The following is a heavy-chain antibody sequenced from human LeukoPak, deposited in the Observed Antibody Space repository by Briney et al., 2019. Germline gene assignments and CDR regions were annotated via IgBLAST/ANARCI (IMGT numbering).Heavy chain of an antibody. D-gene: IGHD2-15*01. CDR3: ARTPAVVVVAATHFDY. CDR1: GGTFSSYA. J-gene: IGHJ4*02. Sequence: VASVKVSCKASGGTFSSYAISWVRQAPGQGLEWMGGIIPIFGTANYAQKFQGRVTITADEPTSTAYMELSSLRSEDTAVYYCARTPAVVVVAATHFDYWGQGTLVTLSS. CDR2: IIPIFGTA. V-gene: IGHV1-69*13.